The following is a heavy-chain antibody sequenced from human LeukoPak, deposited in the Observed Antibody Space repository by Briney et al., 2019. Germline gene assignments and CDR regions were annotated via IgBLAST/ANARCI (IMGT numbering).Heavy chain of an antibody. V-gene: IGHV4-38-2*01. J-gene: IGHJ4*02. Sequence: SETLSLTCAVSGYSISSGYYWGWIRQPPGKGLEWIGSTYHSGSTYYNPSLKSRVTISVDTSKNQFPLKLSSVTAADTAVYYCARAYCSGGSCYDYWGQGTLVTVSS. CDR3: ARAYCSGGSCYDY. CDR2: TYHSGST. D-gene: IGHD2-15*01. CDR1: GYSISSGYY.